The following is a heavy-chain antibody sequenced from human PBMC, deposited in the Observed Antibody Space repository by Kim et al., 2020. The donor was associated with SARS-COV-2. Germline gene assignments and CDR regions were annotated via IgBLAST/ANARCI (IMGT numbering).Heavy chain of an antibody. J-gene: IGHJ4*02. V-gene: IGHV1-69*13. D-gene: IGHD2-2*01. CDR3: ARGGPGYCSSTSCRQFDY. Sequence: SVKVSCKASGGTFSSYAISWVRQAPGQGLEWMGGIIPIFGTATYAQKFQGRVTITADESTSTAYMELSSLRSEDTAVYYCARGGPGYCSSTSCRQFDYWGQGTLVTVSS. CDR2: IIPIFGTA. CDR1: GGTFSSYA.